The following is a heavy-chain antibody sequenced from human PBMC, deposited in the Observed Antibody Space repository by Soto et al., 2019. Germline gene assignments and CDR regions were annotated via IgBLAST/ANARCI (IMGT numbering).Heavy chain of an antibody. CDR1: GYTFSDYD. CDR2: MNPYSGNT. CDR3: ARGRFRRTWFDP. V-gene: IGHV1-8*01. Sequence: ASVKVSCKASGYTFSDYDINWVRQAAGQGLDWMGWMNPYSGNTGYAQKFQGRVTMTTDTSITTAYLELSSLTFEDTAIYYCARGRFRRTWFDPWGQGTLVTVSS. J-gene: IGHJ5*02. D-gene: IGHD3-16*01.